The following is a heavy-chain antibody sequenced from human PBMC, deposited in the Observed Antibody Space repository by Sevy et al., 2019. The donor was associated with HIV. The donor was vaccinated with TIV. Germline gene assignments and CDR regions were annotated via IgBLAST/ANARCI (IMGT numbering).Heavy chain of an antibody. CDR3: ARGAYQLLYYYYGMDV. Sequence: GGSLRLSCAASGFTFSSYSMNWVRQAPGNGLEWVSYISSSSSTIYYADSVKGRFTISRDNAKNSLYLQMNSLRDEDTAVYYCARGAYQLLYYYYGMDVWGQGTSVTVSS. CDR1: GFTFSSYS. CDR2: ISSSSSTI. J-gene: IGHJ6*02. V-gene: IGHV3-48*02. D-gene: IGHD2-2*01.